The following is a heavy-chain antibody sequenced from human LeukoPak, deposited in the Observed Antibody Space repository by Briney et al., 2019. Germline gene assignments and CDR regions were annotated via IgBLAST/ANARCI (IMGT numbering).Heavy chain of an antibody. V-gene: IGHV3-74*01. D-gene: IGHD3-10*01. CDR2: INSDGSST. Sequence: PGGSLRLSCAASGFTFSSYWMHWVRQAPRKGLVWVSRINSDGSSTSYADSVKGRFTISGDNAKNTLYLQMNSLRAEDTAVYYCASMGIIRGGGDLDWFDPWGQGTLVTVAS. CDR3: ASMGIIRGGGDLDWFDP. CDR1: GFTFSSYW. J-gene: IGHJ5*02.